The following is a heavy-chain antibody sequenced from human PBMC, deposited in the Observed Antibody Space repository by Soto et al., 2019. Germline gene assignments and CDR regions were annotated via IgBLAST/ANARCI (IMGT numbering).Heavy chain of an antibody. Sequence: GGSLRLSSAASGFTFSSYVMSWVRQAPGKGLEWVSAISGSGGSTYYADSVKGRFTISRDNSKNTLYLQMNSLRAEDTAVYYCAKARTRIAVAVRAEFDYWGQRTLVTVSS. J-gene: IGHJ4*02. CDR1: GFTFSSYV. D-gene: IGHD6-19*01. CDR3: AKARTRIAVAVRAEFDY. CDR2: ISGSGGST. V-gene: IGHV3-23*01.